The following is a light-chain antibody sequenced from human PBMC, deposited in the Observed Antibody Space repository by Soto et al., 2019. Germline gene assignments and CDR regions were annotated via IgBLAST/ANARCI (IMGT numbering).Light chain of an antibody. CDR1: QSVTSN. CDR2: GAS. V-gene: IGKV3-15*01. CDR3: QQYNNWPLT. J-gene: IGKJ4*01. Sequence: EIVLTQSPGTLSLSPGERATLSCRASQSVTSNLAWYQQKRGQAPRLLIYGASTRATGIPARFSGSGSGTEFTLTISSLQPEDLAVYYCQQYNNWPLTFGGGTKVDIK.